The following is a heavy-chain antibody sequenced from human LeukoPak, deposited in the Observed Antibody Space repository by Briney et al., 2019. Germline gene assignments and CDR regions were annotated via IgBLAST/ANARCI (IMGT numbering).Heavy chain of an antibody. Sequence: SETLSLTCAVYGGSFSGYYWSWIRQPPGKGLEWIGEINHSGSTNYNPSLKSRVTISVDTSKNQFSLKLSSVTAADTAVYYCARRRYCTNGVCPFDYWGQGTLVTVSS. V-gene: IGHV4-34*01. CDR2: INHSGST. D-gene: IGHD2-8*01. CDR1: GGSFSGYY. CDR3: ARRRYCTNGVCPFDY. J-gene: IGHJ4*02.